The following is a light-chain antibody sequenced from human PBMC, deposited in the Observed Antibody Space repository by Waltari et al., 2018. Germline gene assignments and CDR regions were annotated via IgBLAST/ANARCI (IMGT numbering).Light chain of an antibody. J-gene: IGKJ1*01. V-gene: IGKV3-20*01. Sequence: EIMLTLSPGTLSLSPGDRATLSCRASQINSRALAWYQQKPGQAPRLLIYGVSTRASGIPDRFSGSGSGTDFSLTISRLEPEDFAVYYCQHYVRLPVTFGQGTKLEFK. CDR3: QHYVRLPVT. CDR2: GVS. CDR1: QINSRA.